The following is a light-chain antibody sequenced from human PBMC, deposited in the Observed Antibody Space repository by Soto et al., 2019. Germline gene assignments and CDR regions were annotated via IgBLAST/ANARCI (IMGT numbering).Light chain of an antibody. Sequence: DIQMTQSPSSLSASVGDRVTITCRASQGISNFLAWYQQKPGKVPKLLISAASTLQSRVPSRFSGSGSGTDFTLTITSLQPEDVATYYCQKYSSVITFGQGTRLE. J-gene: IGKJ5*01. CDR1: QGISNF. V-gene: IGKV1-27*01. CDR2: AAS. CDR3: QKYSSVIT.